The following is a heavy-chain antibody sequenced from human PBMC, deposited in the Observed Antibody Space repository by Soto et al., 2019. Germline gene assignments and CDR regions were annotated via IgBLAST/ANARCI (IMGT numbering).Heavy chain of an antibody. CDR1: GFTFNNYG. Sequence: QVQVVESGGGVVQPVTSLRLSCAASGFTFNNYGMHWVRQAPGKGLEWVAVIWYDASHKYYADSVKGRFTISRDNSKNTLYLQMSSLRGEDTAVYYCARDKTFGGTIGSAFDSWGQGTLVTVSS. V-gene: IGHV3-33*01. CDR2: IWYDASHK. D-gene: IGHD3-16*01. J-gene: IGHJ4*02. CDR3: ARDKTFGGTIGSAFDS.